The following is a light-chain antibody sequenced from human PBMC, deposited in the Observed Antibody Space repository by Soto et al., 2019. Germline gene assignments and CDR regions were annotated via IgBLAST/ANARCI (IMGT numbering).Light chain of an antibody. J-gene: IGKJ4*01. V-gene: IGKV3-15*01. CDR3: QQYNNWPLT. Sequence: EIVMTQSPATLSVSLGERVTLSCRASQSVSSNLAWYRQKPGQAPRLLIYGASTRATGVPGRFSGSGSGTEFTLTISSLQSEDFSVYYCQQYNNWPLTFGGGTKVEIK. CDR2: GAS. CDR1: QSVSSN.